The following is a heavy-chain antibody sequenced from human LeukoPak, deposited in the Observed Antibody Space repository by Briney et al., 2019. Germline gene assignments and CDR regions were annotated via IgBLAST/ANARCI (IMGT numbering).Heavy chain of an antibody. CDR2: ISYDGFNK. V-gene: IGHV3-30*04. Sequence: GGPLRLSCAASGFTFSSYAMHWVRQAPGKGLEWVAVISYDGFNKYYADSVKGRFTISRDNSKNTLYLQMNSLRAEDTAVYYCAREWGGYSGYLDYWGQGTLVTVSS. CDR3: AREWGGYSGYLDY. D-gene: IGHD1-26*01. CDR1: GFTFSSYA. J-gene: IGHJ4*02.